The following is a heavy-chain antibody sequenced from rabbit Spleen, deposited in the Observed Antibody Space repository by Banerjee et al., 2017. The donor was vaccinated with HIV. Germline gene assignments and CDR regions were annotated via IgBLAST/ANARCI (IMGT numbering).Heavy chain of an antibody. Sequence: EESGGGLVQPEGSLTLTCKASGFDFSGSQWICWVRQAPGKGLEWIACIYAGSSGNTWYASWAKGRFTISKTSSTTVTLQMTSLTAADTATYFCARDSGDNNNGDYNLWGPGTLVTVS. J-gene: IGHJ4*01. V-gene: IGHV1S45*01. CDR2: IYAGSSGNT. CDR1: GFDFSGSQW. CDR3: ARDSGDNNNGDYNL. D-gene: IGHD2-1*01.